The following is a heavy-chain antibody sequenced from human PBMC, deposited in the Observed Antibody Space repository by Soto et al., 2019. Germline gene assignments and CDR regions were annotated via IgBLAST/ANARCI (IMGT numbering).Heavy chain of an antibody. V-gene: IGHV3-15*01. CDR1: GFPFSDAY. CDR2: IRTKTDGGTA. D-gene: IGHD2-8*01. J-gene: IGHJ4*01. Sequence: PGGSLRLSCAVSGFPFSDAYMTWVRQAPGKGLEWLGRIRTKTDGGTADYAAHVKDRFIVSRDGSKETLYLQMNSLRTEDTAVYFCNTGRCTNGVCDDYWGHGTLVTVSS. CDR3: NTGRCTNGVCDDY.